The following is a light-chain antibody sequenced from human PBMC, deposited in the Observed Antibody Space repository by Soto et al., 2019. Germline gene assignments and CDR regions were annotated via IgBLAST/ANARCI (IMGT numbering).Light chain of an antibody. Sequence: EIVLTQSPGTLSLSPGDRASLSCRASQNVGRASLAWSQHKPGQAPRLLIFGTSSRATGIPDRFSGSGSGTDFTLTISRLEAEDFAVYYCQQYGGSRWTFGQGTKVEAK. CDR2: GTS. CDR3: QQYGGSRWT. CDR1: QNVGRAS. J-gene: IGKJ1*01. V-gene: IGKV3-20*01.